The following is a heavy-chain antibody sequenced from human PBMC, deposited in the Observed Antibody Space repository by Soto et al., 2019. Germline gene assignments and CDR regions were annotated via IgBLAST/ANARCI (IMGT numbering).Heavy chain of an antibody. CDR2: IYYSGST. V-gene: IGHV4-59*01. CDR3: AGPLYYFAY. J-gene: IGHJ4*02. Sequence: SETLSLTCTVSGGSISSYYWSWIRQPPGKGLEWIGYIYYSGSTNYNPSLKSRVTISVDTSKNQFSLKLSSVTAADTAVYYCAGPLYYFAYWGQGTLVTVSS. CDR1: GGSISSYY.